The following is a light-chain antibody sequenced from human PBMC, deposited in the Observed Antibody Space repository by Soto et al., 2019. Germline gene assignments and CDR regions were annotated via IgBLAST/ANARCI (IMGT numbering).Light chain of an antibody. V-gene: IGKV3-15*01. J-gene: IGKJ3*01. CDR1: QSVSSN. CDR3: HDRCNWPLYI. Sequence: EIEMSLFPVTLSVSPGERATLSCRASQSVSSNLAWYQQKPGQAPRLLSYGASTRATGIPARFSGSGSGTDFTLTISSLEPEDFGIYYCHDRCNWPLYIFGPG. CDR2: GAS.